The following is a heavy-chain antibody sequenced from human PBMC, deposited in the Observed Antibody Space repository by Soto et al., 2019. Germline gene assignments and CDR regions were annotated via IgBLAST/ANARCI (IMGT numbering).Heavy chain of an antibody. Sequence: PSETLSLTCTVSGGSISSYYWSWIRQPPGKGLEWIGYIYYSGSTNYNSSLKSRVTISVDTSKNQFSLKLCSVTAADTAVYYCGRGKQWLSFYFDYWGQGTLVTVSS. D-gene: IGHD6-19*01. V-gene: IGHV4-59*08. J-gene: IGHJ4*02. CDR1: GGSISSYY. CDR3: GRGKQWLSFYFDY. CDR2: IYYSGST.